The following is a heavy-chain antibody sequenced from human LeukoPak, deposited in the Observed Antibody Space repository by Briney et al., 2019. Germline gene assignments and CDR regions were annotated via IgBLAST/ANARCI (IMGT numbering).Heavy chain of an antibody. CDR2: INPNSGGT. CDR3: ARDITRWACSGGSCLFDP. CDR1: GYTFTGYY. J-gene: IGHJ5*02. D-gene: IGHD2-15*01. Sequence: ASVKVSCKASGYTFTGYYMHWVRQAPGQGLEWMGRINPNSGGTNYAQKFQGRVTMTRDTSISTAYMELSRLRSDDTAVYCCARDITRWACSGGSCLFDPWGQGTLVTVSS. V-gene: IGHV1-2*06.